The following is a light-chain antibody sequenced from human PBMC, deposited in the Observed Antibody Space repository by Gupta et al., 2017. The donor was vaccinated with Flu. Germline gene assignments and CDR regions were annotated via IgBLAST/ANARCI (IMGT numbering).Light chain of an antibody. CDR1: SSNIGTNY. CDR2: RNN. V-gene: IGLV1-47*01. J-gene: IGLJ2*01. Sequence: QSVLTQPPSASGTPGQRVTISCSGSSSNIGTNYVYWYKQLPGTAPKLLIYRNNQRPSGVPDRFSGSKSGTSASLASSGLRSEDEADYYCATFDDSLSGVVFGGGTKLTVL. CDR3: ATFDDSLSGVV.